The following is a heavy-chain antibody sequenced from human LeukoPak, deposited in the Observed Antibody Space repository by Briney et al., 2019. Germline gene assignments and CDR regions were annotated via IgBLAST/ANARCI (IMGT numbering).Heavy chain of an antibody. V-gene: IGHV4-59*12. CDR2: IFYSGST. D-gene: IGHD1-14*01. CDR3: ARGPRTSYYYYYMDV. CDR1: GGSISSYC. Sequence: PSETLSLTCTVSGGSISSYCWSWIRQPPGKGLEWIGYIFYSGSTNYNPSLKSRVTISVDTSKNQFSLKLSSVTAADTAVYYCARGPRTSYYYYYMDVWGKGTTVTVSS. J-gene: IGHJ6*03.